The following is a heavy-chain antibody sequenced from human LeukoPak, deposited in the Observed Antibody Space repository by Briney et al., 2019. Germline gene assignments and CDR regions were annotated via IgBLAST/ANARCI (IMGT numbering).Heavy chain of an antibody. CDR3: ARQGGLGVAATPDS. D-gene: IGHD2-8*01. CDR1: GYTFTGYY. Sequence: ASVKVSYKASGYTFTGYYMHWVRQAPGQGREWMGWISPDKGGTYYAQKFQGRVTMTRDTSISTAYMELASLSSDDTAVYYCARQGGLGVAATPDSWGQGTQVTVSS. CDR2: ISPDKGGT. V-gene: IGHV1-2*02. J-gene: IGHJ4*02.